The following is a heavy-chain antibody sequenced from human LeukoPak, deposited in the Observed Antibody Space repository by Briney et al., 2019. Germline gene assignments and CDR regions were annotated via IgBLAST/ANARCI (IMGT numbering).Heavy chain of an antibody. J-gene: IGHJ4*02. D-gene: IGHD6-19*01. Sequence: SETLSLTCTVSGGSISGYYWSWIRQPPGKGLEWIGYIYYSGSTNYNPSLKSRVTISVDTSKNQFSLKLSSVTAADTAVYYCARASRSGWYKDYWGQGTLVTVSS. CDR3: ARASRSGWYKDY. V-gene: IGHV4-59*01. CDR2: IYYSGST. CDR1: GGSISGYY.